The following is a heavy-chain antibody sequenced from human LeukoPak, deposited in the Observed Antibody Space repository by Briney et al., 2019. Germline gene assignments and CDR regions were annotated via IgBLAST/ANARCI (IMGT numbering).Heavy chain of an antibody. V-gene: IGHV1-18*04. Sequence: ASVKVSYKASGYTFTSYGISWVRQAPGQGLEWMGWISAYNGNTNYAQKLQGRVTMTTDTSTSTAYMELRSLRSDDTAVYYCARGHTMVRGVNHGMDVWGKGTTVTVSS. CDR1: GYTFTSYG. CDR3: ARGHTMVRGVNHGMDV. CDR2: ISAYNGNT. J-gene: IGHJ6*04. D-gene: IGHD3-10*01.